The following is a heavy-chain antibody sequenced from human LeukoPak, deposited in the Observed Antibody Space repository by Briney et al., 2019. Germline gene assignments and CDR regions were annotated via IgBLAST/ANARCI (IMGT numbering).Heavy chain of an antibody. D-gene: IGHD3-9*01. Sequence: SETLSLTCTVSGGSISSSSYYWGWIRQPPGKGLEWIGSIYYSGSTYYNPSLKSRVTISVDTSKNQFSLKLSSVTAADTAVYYCARYDILTGYVPGWGQGTLVIVSS. CDR1: GGSISSSSYY. J-gene: IGHJ4*02. V-gene: IGHV4-39*01. CDR2: IYYSGST. CDR3: ARYDILTGYVPG.